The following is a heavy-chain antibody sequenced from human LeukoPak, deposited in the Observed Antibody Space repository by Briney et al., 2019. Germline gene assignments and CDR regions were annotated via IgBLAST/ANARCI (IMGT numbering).Heavy chain of an antibody. CDR3: AVYSTSGDFDY. D-gene: IGHD6-13*01. V-gene: IGHV3-48*04. Sequence: GESLRLSCAASGFTFSSYSMNWVRQAPGKGLEWVSYIGSSSSSIYYADSVKGRFTISRDNAKDTVYLQMNSLRAEDTAVYYCAVYSTSGDFDYWGQGTLVTVSS. CDR1: GFTFSSYS. J-gene: IGHJ4*02. CDR2: IGSSSSSI.